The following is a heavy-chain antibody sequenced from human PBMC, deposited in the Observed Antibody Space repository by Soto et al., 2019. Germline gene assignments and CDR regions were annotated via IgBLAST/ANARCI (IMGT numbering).Heavy chain of an antibody. CDR2: IIPIFGTA. Sequence: GASVKVSCKASGGTFSSYAISWVRQAPGQGLEWMGGIIPIFGTANYAQKYQGRVTITADESTSTAYMELSSLRSEDTAVYYCARSNADTYYYDSSGSLLDYWGQGTLVTVSS. J-gene: IGHJ4*02. CDR3: ARSNADTYYYDSSGSLLDY. V-gene: IGHV1-69*13. D-gene: IGHD3-22*01. CDR1: GGTFSSYA.